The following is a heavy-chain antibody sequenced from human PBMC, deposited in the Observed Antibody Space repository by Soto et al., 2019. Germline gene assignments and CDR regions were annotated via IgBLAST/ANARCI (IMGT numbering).Heavy chain of an antibody. CDR2: IYYSGRT. J-gene: IGHJ4*02. CDR1: GGSISSYY. CDR3: TGGGEWLVNS. Sequence: QVQLQESGPGLVKPSETLSLTCSVSGGSISSYYWSWIRQPPGKGLEWIGYIYYSGRTKYNPSLKSRVTISVDTPKNQFSLKLSSVTAADTAVYYCTGGGEWLVNSWGQGTLVTVSS. V-gene: IGHV4-59*01. D-gene: IGHD6-19*01.